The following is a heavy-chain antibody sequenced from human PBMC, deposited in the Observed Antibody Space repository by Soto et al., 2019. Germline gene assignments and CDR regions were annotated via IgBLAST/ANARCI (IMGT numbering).Heavy chain of an antibody. J-gene: IGHJ2*01. Sequence: SETLSLTCTVSGDSISSYYWIWIRQPPGKGLEWIGYIYYSGSTNYNPSLKSRVTISVDTSKNQFSLKLSSVTAADTALYYCAKQARGNEPYWYFDLWGRGTLVTVSS. CDR3: AKQARGNEPYWYFDL. CDR2: IYYSGST. V-gene: IGHV4-59*01. D-gene: IGHD5-12*01. CDR1: GDSISSYY.